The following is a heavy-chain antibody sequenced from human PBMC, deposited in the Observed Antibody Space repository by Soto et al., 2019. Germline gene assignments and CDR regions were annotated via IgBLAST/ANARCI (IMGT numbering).Heavy chain of an antibody. J-gene: IGHJ4*02. CDR2: IIPIFGTA. V-gene: IGHV1-69*01. Sequence: QVQLVQSGAEVRKPGSSVRVSCKASGGSFNRHTISWVRQAPGQGLEWMGGIIPIFGTANHAQKFQGRVTIIADESTSTVYVELSSLRSDDTAIYYCARGWGYDSTDYYYAYWGQGTLVIVSS. CDR1: GGSFNRHT. D-gene: IGHD3-22*01. CDR3: ARGWGYDSTDYYYAY.